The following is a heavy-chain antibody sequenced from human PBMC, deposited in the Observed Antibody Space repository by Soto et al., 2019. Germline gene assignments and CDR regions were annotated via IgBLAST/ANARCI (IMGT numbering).Heavy chain of an antibody. CDR1: GFPFSSYG. J-gene: IGHJ4*02. Sequence: GGSLRLSCAAPGFPFSSYGMHWVRQAPGKGLDWVAVIWYDGSNKDYAESVKGRFTISRDNSKNTLYLQMNSLRADDTAVYYCASSINWGQGTLVTVSS. CDR2: IWYDGSNK. CDR3: ASSIN. V-gene: IGHV3-33*01.